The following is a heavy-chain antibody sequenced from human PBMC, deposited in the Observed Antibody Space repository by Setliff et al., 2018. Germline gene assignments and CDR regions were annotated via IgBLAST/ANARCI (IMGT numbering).Heavy chain of an antibody. CDR1: GGSFSSFS. CDR3: ARGSYRTSNWFDP. CDR2: IMPIFGST. Sequence: GASVKVSCKASGGSFSSFSIHWVRQAPGQGLEWRGRIMPIFGSTNYAQKLQGRVTMTTDTSTSTAYMELRSLRSDDTAVYYCARGSYRTSNWFDPWGQGTLVTVSS. D-gene: IGHD4-4*01. V-gene: IGHV1-69*08. J-gene: IGHJ5*02.